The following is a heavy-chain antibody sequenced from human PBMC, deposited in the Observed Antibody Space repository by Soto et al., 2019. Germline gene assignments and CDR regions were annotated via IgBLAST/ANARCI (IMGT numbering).Heavy chain of an antibody. CDR3: ARVPWFSPRLYHMDI. Sequence: EVQLVESGGGLVQPGGSLTLACAASGFSVSGNHVSWVRQAPGKGLEWVSVFYSDGTRYYADSVRGRFTISGHSSRNIVYLQMTSLLVEDTAVYYCARVPWFSPRLYHMDIWGKGTPVTVSS. J-gene: IGHJ6*03. V-gene: IGHV3-53*04. D-gene: IGHD3-10*01. CDR1: GFSVSGNH. CDR2: FYSDGTR.